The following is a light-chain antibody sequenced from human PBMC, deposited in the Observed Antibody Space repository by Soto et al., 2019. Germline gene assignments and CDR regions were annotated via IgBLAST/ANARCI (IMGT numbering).Light chain of an antibody. Sequence: QTVVTQEPSFSVSPGRTVTLTCGLSSGSVSTNYFPSWYQQTPGQAPRTLIYITNTRSSGVPDRFSGSILGNKAALTITGAQADDESDYYCVLFMGNGNRVFGGGTKLTVL. CDR2: ITN. CDR1: SGSVSTNYF. J-gene: IGLJ3*02. CDR3: VLFMGNGNRV. V-gene: IGLV8-61*01.